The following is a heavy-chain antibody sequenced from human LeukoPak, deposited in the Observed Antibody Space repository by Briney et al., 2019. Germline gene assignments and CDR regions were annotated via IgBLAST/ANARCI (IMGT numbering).Heavy chain of an antibody. CDR1: GFTFSSYG. CDR2: ISYDGSNK. CDR3: AKHGPPDAFDI. V-gene: IGHV3-30*18. J-gene: IGHJ3*02. Sequence: GGSLRLSCAASGFTFSSYGMRWVRQAPGKGLEWVAVISYDGSNKYYADSVKGRFTISRDNSKNTLYLQMNSLRAEDTAVYYCAKHGPPDAFDIWGQGTMVTVSS.